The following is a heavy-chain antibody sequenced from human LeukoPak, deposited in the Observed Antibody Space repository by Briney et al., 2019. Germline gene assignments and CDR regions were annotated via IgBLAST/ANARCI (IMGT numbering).Heavy chain of an antibody. CDR3: ARGFRTSGRAFDI. Sequence: GGSLGLSCAASGFTFSSYSMNWVRQAPGKGLEWVSSISSSSSYIYYADSVKGRFTISRDNAKNSLYLQMNSLRAEDTAVYYCARGFRTSGRAFDIWGQGTMVTVSS. D-gene: IGHD1-26*01. J-gene: IGHJ3*02. CDR2: ISSSSSYI. CDR1: GFTFSSYS. V-gene: IGHV3-21*01.